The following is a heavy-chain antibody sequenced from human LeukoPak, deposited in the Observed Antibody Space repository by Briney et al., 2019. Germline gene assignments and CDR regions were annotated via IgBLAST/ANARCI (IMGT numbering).Heavy chain of an antibody. J-gene: IGHJ4*02. CDR3: AKHSGSSSSSRFYS. D-gene: IGHD3-3*02. V-gene: IGHV3-23*01. Sequence: GGSLRLSCAASGFTFSDYAMSWVRQAPEKGLEWVSTITGSGGSTYYADSVKGRFTISRDNSKNTLLLLMSGLRDEDTAVYYCAKHSGSSSSSRFYSWGQGTLVTVSS. CDR1: GFTFSDYA. CDR2: ITGSGGST.